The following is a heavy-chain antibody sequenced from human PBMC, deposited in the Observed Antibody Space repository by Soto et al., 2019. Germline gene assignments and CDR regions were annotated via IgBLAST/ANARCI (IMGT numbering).Heavy chain of an antibody. Sequence: SETLSLTCTVSGGSISSGGYYWSWIRQHPGKGMEWIGYIYYSGSTYYNPSLKSRVTISVDTSKNQFSLKLSSVTAADTAVYYCARTLEDTAMVLLLDGMDVWGQGTTLTVSS. D-gene: IGHD5-18*01. CDR2: IYYSGST. CDR1: GGSISSGGYY. CDR3: ARTLEDTAMVLLLDGMDV. V-gene: IGHV4-31*03. J-gene: IGHJ6*02.